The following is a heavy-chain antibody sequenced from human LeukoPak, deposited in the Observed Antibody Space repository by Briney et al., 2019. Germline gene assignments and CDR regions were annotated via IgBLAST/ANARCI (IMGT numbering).Heavy chain of an antibody. V-gene: IGHV4-59*02. CDR2: VHYSGSS. CDR1: GASVNDYY. CDR3: ARGGWSLDF. J-gene: IGHJ4*02. Sequence: SETLSLTCTVSGASVNDYYWTWIRQTPGKGLEWIGYVHYSGSSDFNPSLKNRVTMSLASTENQLSLKVTSVTAADTAVYYCARGGWSLDFWGQGTLVTVSS.